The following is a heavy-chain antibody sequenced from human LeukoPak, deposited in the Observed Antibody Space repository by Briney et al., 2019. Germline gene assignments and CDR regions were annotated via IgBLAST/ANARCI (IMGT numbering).Heavy chain of an antibody. J-gene: IGHJ4*02. D-gene: IGHD4-17*01. Sequence: PGGSLRLSCAASGFTVSSNYMSWVRRAPGKGLEWVSVIYSGGSTYYADSVKGRFTISRDNSKNTLYLQMNSLRAEDTAVYYCAKSRGAVTQNIYDYWGQGTLVTVSS. CDR2: IYSGGST. V-gene: IGHV3-53*01. CDR1: GFTVSSNY. CDR3: AKSRGAVTQNIYDY.